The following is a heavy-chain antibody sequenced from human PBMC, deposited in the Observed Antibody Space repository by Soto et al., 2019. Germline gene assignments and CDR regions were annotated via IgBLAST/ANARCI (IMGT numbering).Heavy chain of an antibody. CDR2: TSYDGNNE. CDR1: GFTFSNYA. CDR3: AKDKGVFNWATSYFDY. J-gene: IGHJ4*02. Sequence: PXGSLRLSCAACGFTFSNYAMHWVRQAPGKGLEWVALTSYDGNNEYYTDSVKSRFTISRDNSKNTLFLQMNSPRPEDTAVYYCAKDKGVFNWATSYFDYWGQGTLVTVSS. V-gene: IGHV3-30*18. D-gene: IGHD1-1*01.